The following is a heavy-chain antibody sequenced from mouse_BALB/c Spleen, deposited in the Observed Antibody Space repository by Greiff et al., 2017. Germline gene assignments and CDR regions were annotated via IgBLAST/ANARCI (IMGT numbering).Heavy chain of an antibody. D-gene: IGHD2-3*01. J-gene: IGHJ4*01. CDR1: GYSFTSYY. Sequence: VQLKESGPELMKPGASVKISCKASGYSFTSYYMHWVKQSHGKSLEWIGYIDPFNGGTSYNQKFKGKATLTVDKSSSTAYMHLSSLTSEDSAVYYCARGPYDGYYAYYAMDYWGQGTSVTVSS. V-gene: IGHV1S135*01. CDR3: ARGPYDGYYAYYAMDY. CDR2: IDPFNGGT.